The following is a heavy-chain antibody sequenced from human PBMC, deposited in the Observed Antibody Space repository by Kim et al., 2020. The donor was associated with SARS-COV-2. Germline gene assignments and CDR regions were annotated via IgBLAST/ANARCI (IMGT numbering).Heavy chain of an antibody. Sequence: GTIYYADSGEGRFTISRDHSKNTLHLQMNSLTAEDSAVYFCAREEGPLDYWGQGTLVTVSS. V-gene: IGHV3-53*01. CDR3: AREEGPLDY. J-gene: IGHJ4*02. CDR2: GTI.